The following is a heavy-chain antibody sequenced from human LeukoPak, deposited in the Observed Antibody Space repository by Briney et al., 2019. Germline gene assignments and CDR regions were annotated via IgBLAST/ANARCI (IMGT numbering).Heavy chain of an antibody. CDR3: AKHYCSSTSCYTDY. CDR2: ISGSGGST. CDR1: GFTFSSYA. J-gene: IGHJ4*02. V-gene: IGHV3-23*01. D-gene: IGHD2-2*02. Sequence: PGGSLRLSCAASGFTFSSYAMSWVRQAPGKGLEWGSAISGSGGSTYYADSVKGRFTISRDNSKNTLYLQMNSLRAEDTAVYYCAKHYCSSTSCYTDYWGQGTLVTVSS.